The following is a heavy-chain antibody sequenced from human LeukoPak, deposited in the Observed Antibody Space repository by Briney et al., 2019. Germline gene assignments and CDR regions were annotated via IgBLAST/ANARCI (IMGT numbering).Heavy chain of an antibody. J-gene: IGHJ4*02. D-gene: IGHD6-19*01. Sequence: GGSLRLSCAASGFNFSYYAIHWLRQAPGKGLEWVAVILSDGSKEFYTDSVKGRFTISRDNSKNTLYLQMNSLRAEDTAVYYCAKEGWLMGYWGQGTLVTVSS. CDR2: ILSDGSKE. CDR1: GFNFSYYA. V-gene: IGHV3-33*06. CDR3: AKEGWLMGY.